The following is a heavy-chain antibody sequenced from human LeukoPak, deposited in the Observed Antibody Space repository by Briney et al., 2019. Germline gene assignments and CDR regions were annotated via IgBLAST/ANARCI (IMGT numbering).Heavy chain of an antibody. J-gene: IGHJ4*02. CDR2: INQDGSTK. Sequence: PGGSLRLSCAASGFTFSSYGMDWVRQAPGKGLEWVANINQDGSTKQYVDSVRGRFTISRDNSKNSLYLQMNSLTAEDTGLYHCARDMKGNLDYWGQGTLVTVSS. CDR1: GFTFSSYG. D-gene: IGHD1-14*01. CDR3: ARDMKGNLDY. V-gene: IGHV3-7*01.